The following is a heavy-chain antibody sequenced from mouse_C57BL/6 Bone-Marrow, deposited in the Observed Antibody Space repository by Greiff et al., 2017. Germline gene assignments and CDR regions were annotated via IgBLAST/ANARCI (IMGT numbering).Heavy chain of an antibody. CDR1: GYTFTDYN. Sequence: EVQLQQSGPELVKPGASVKMSCKASGYTFTDYNMHWVKQSPGKSLEWIGYINPNNGGTSYNQKFKGKATLAVNTSSSTAYMELRSLTSEDSAVYYCANDLLWLRRYYYAMDYWGQGTSVTVSS. D-gene: IGHD2-2*01. J-gene: IGHJ4*01. V-gene: IGHV1-22*01. CDR2: INPNNGGT. CDR3: ANDLLWLRRYYYAMDY.